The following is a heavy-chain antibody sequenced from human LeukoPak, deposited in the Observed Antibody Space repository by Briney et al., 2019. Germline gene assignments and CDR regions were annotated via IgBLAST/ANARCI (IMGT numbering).Heavy chain of an antibody. Sequence: PGGSLRLSCAASGFTFSSYSMNWVRQAPGKGLEWVSSISSSSSYMYYADSVKGRFTISRDNAKNSLYLQMNSLRAEDSAVYYCARAIFSRGWYLVDYWGQGTLVTVSS. CDR1: GFTFSSYS. J-gene: IGHJ4*02. CDR2: ISSSSSYM. V-gene: IGHV3-21*01. CDR3: ARAIFSRGWYLVDY. D-gene: IGHD6-19*01.